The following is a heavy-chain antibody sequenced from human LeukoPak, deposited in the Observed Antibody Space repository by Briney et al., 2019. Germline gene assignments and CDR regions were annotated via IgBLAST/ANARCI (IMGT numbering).Heavy chain of an antibody. V-gene: IGHV3-7*01. J-gene: IGHJ4*02. D-gene: IGHD3-3*01. Sequence: PGGSLRLSCAASGFIFTNYFMSWVRQAPGKGLEWVASIKHDGSEKYYVDSVRGRFTISRDNTMNSLYVQMSSLRAEDTAVYYCATDRGWRTSGYYLYYFEYWGQGTLVTYSS. CDR1: GFIFTNYF. CDR2: IKHDGSEK. CDR3: ATDRGWRTSGYYLYYFEY.